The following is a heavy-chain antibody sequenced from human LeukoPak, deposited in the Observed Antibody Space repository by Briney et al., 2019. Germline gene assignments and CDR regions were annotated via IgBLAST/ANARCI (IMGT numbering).Heavy chain of an antibody. J-gene: IGHJ4*02. CDR3: ARDSGSYRIALDY. D-gene: IGHD3-10*01. Sequence: QPGGSLRLSCAASGCTFSNYWMTWVRQAPGKGLEWVANIKQDGSEISYVDSVKGRFTISRDNSKNTLYLQMGSLRAEDMAVYYCARDSGSYRIALDYWGKGTLVTVSS. V-gene: IGHV3-7*01. CDR1: GCTFSNYW. CDR2: IKQDGSEI.